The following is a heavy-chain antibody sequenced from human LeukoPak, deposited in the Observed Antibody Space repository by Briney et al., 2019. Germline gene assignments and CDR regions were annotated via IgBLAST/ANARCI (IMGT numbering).Heavy chain of an antibody. CDR1: GGSISGYY. CDR3: ARQASWLPYFDL. Sequence: KPSETLSLTCTVSGGSISGYYWSWIRQPPGKGLEWIGYIFYSGNTNFNPSLKSRVTISLDTSKNQISLKLNSVTAADTALYYCARQASWLPYFDLWGRGTLVTVSS. D-gene: IGHD6-13*01. J-gene: IGHJ2*01. V-gene: IGHV4-59*08. CDR2: IFYSGNT.